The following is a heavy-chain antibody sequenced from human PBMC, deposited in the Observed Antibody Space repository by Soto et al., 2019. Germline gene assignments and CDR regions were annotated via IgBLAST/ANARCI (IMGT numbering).Heavy chain of an antibody. CDR1: GGSISSSNW. CDR2: IYHSGST. D-gene: IGHD1-26*01. V-gene: IGHV4-4*02. Sequence: SETLSLTCAVSGGSISSSNWWSWVRQPPGKGLEWIGEIYHSGSTNYNPSLKSRVTISVDKSKNQFSLKLSSVTAADTAVYYCATSPDGGWEPLGYWGQGTLVTVSS. CDR3: ATSPDGGWEPLGY. J-gene: IGHJ4*02.